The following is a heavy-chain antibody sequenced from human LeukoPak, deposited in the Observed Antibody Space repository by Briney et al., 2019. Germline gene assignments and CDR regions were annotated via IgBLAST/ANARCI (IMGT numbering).Heavy chain of an antibody. CDR3: ARYGGGVLWYFDY. D-gene: IGHD3-10*01. CDR2: IYDSGST. V-gene: IGHV4-59*08. CDR1: GGSISRYY. J-gene: IGHJ4*02. Sequence: SETLSLTCTGSGGSISRYYWSWIRQPPGKGLEWIGYIYDSGSTKYSPSLQSRVTMSVDTSRNQFSLKLSSVTAADTAVYYCARYGGGVLWYFDYWGQGTLVTVSS.